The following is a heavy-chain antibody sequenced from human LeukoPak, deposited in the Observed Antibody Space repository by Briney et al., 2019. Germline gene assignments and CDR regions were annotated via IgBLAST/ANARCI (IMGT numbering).Heavy chain of an antibody. V-gene: IGHV3-23*01. D-gene: IGHD3-10*01. Sequence: GGSLRLSCAASGFTFSSYAMSWDRQAPGKGLEWVSAISGSGGSTYYADSVKGRFTISRDNSKNTLYLQMNSLRAEDTAVYYCAKEATITMVRGVIITYDAFDIWGQGTIVTVSS. J-gene: IGHJ3*02. CDR2: ISGSGGST. CDR1: GFTFSSYA. CDR3: AKEATITMVRGVIITYDAFDI.